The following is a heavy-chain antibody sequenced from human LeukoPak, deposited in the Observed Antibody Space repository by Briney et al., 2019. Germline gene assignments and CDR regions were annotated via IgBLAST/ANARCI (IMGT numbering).Heavy chain of an antibody. J-gene: IGHJ4*02. V-gene: IGHV3-7*04. CDR3: ARGRDYLDY. CDR2: IKQDGSEK. CDR1: GFTFSSYW. Sequence: PGGSLRLSCAASGFTFSSYWMGWVRQAPGKGLEWVAKIKQDGSEKDYVDSVKGRFTISRDNAKNSLYVQMNSLRAEDTAVYYCARGRDYLDYWGQGTLVTVSS.